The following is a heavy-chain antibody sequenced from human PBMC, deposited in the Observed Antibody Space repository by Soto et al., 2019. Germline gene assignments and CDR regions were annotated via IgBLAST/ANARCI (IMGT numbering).Heavy chain of an antibody. CDR3: ARGPRNYYGSGSYYGDLDY. CDR1: GFTVSSNY. Sequence: GGSLRLSCAASGFTVSSNYMSWVRQAPGKGLEWVSVIYSGGSTYYADSVKGRFTISRDNSKNTLYLQMNSLRAEDTAVYYCARGPRNYYGSGSYYGDLDYWGQGTLVTVSS. J-gene: IGHJ4*02. D-gene: IGHD3-10*01. CDR2: IYSGGST. V-gene: IGHV3-66*01.